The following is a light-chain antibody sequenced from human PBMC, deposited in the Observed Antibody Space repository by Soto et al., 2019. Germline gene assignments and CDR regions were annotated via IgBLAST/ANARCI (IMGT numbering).Light chain of an antibody. J-gene: IGLJ1*01. CDR1: SSNIGGNS. V-gene: IGLV1-51*01. CDR2: DDN. Sequence: QSVMTQPPSVSAAPGQTVTISCSGSSSNIGGNSVSWYQQLPGTAPKLLIYDDNKRPSEIPDRFSGSKSGTSATLGITGFQTGDEADYYCGSWDSSLSAYVFGTGTKVTVL. CDR3: GSWDSSLSAYV.